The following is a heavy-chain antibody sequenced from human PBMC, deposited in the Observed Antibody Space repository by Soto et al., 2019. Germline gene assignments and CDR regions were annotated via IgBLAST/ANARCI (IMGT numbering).Heavy chain of an antibody. V-gene: IGHV3-33*01. Sequence: GGSLRLSCAASGLTFSSYGMHWVRQAPGKGLEWVAVIWYDGSNKHYADSVKGRFTISRDNSKNMLYLQMNSLRAEDTAVYYCARDGYCNGGGCYGIDYSYYAMDVWGQGTTVTVSS. CDR1: GLTFSSYG. D-gene: IGHD2-15*01. J-gene: IGHJ6*02. CDR3: ARDGYCNGGGCYGIDYSYYAMDV. CDR2: IWYDGSNK.